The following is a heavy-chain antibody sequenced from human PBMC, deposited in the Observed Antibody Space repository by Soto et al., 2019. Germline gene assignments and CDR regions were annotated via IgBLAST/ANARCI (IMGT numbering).Heavy chain of an antibody. D-gene: IGHD3-10*01. Sequence: SETLSLTCTVSGGSISSGGYYWSWIRQHPGKGQEWIGYIYYSGSTYYNPSLKSRVTISVDTSKNQFSLKLSSVTAADSAVYYCAREMITMVRGVIITYNAEYNWFHPWGQGTLVTISS. J-gene: IGHJ5*02. CDR1: GGSISSGGYY. V-gene: IGHV4-31*03. CDR2: IYYSGST. CDR3: AREMITMVRGVIITYNAEYNWFHP.